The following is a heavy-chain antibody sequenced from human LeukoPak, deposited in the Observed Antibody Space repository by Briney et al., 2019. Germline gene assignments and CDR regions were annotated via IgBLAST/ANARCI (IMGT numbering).Heavy chain of an antibody. Sequence: PGRSLRLSCAASGFTFSNYAMHWVRQAPGKGLEWVALISYDGSNKYYADSVKGRFTISRDNSKNTLYLQMNSLRAEDTAVYYCAREVTTIGSTRFDSWGRGTLVTVSS. D-gene: IGHD4-17*01. V-gene: IGHV3-30-3*01. CDR1: GFTFSNYA. CDR3: AREVTTIGSTRFDS. CDR2: ISYDGSNK. J-gene: IGHJ4*02.